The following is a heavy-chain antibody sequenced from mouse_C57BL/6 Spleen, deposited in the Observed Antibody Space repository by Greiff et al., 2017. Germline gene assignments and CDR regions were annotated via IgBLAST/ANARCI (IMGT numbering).Heavy chain of an antibody. V-gene: IGHV7-3*01. CDR1: GFTFTGYY. Sequence: EVNVVESGGGLVQPGGSLSLSCAASGFTFTGYYMRWVRQPPGKALEWLGFIRNTANGYTTEYNASVKGRFTISRDNSQSILYLQMDATRDEESTSYYSARADYDYDGTYYFDYWGQGTTLTVSS. CDR3: ARADYDYDGTYYFDY. D-gene: IGHD2-4*01. CDR2: IRNTANGYTT. J-gene: IGHJ2*01.